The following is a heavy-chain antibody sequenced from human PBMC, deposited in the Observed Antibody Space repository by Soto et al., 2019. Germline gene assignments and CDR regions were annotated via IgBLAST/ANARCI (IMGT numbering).Heavy chain of an antibody. CDR2: ISSSSSTI. V-gene: IGHV3-48*01. CDR3: ARDYSSYGPFDY. CDR1: GSTFSSYS. D-gene: IGHD5-18*01. J-gene: IGHJ4*02. Sequence: GGSRLSCAASGSTFSSYSMNWVRQAPGKGLEWVSYISSSSSTIYYADSVKGRFTISRDNAKNSLYLQMNSLRAEDTAVYYCARDYSSYGPFDYWGQGTLVTVSS.